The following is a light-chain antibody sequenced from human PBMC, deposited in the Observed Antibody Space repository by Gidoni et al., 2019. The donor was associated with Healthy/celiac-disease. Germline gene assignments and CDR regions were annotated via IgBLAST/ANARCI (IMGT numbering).Light chain of an antibody. J-gene: IGKJ4*01. CDR2: WAA. CDR1: QSVLYSSNNKNY. CDR3: QQYYSTPPT. V-gene: IGKV4-1*01. Sequence: DIVMTQSPDSLAVSLGERATINCKSSQSVLYSSNNKNYLAWYQQKPGQPPKMLIYWAATRESGVPDRFSGSGSWTVFTLPISSLQAEDVAVYYCQQYYSTPPTFGGGTKVEIK.